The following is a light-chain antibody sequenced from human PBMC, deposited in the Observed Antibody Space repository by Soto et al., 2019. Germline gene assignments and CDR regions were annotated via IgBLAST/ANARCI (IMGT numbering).Light chain of an antibody. CDR2: KAS. CDR3: HQYNSYSPYT. V-gene: IGKV1-5*03. CDR1: QSISSW. J-gene: IGKJ2*01. Sequence: DIQMTQSPSTLSASVGDRVTITCRASQSISSWLAWYQQKPGKAPKLLIYKASSLESSVPSRFSGSGSGTEFALTISSLRADDFGSYYRHQYNSYSPYTFGQGTKLEIK.